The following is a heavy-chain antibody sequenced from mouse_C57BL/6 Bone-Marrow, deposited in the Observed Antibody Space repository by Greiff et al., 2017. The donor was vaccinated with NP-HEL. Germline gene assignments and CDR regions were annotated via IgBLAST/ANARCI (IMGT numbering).Heavy chain of an antibody. Sequence: EVQLVESGGGLVQPGGSLKLSCAASGFTFSDYYMYWVRQTPEKRLEWVAYISNGGGSTYYPDTVKGRFTISRDNAKNTLYLQMSRLKSEDTAMYYCARHGTTVVATPCAMDYWGQGTSVTVSS. CDR2: ISNGGGST. CDR1: GFTFSDYY. V-gene: IGHV5-12*01. J-gene: IGHJ4*01. D-gene: IGHD1-1*01. CDR3: ARHGTTVVATPCAMDY.